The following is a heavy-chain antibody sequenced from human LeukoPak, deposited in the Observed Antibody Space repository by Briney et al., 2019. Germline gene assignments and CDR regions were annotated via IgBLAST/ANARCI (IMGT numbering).Heavy chain of an antibody. J-gene: IGHJ6*03. CDR1: GFTFSGSA. D-gene: IGHD6-13*01. CDR2: IRSKANSYAT. CDR3: TRAPGIAAAGTYYYYYMDV. Sequence: GGSLRLSCAASGFTFSGSAMHWVRQASGKGLEWVGRIRSKANSYATAYAASVEGRFTISRDDSKNTAYLQMNGLKTEDTAVYYCTRAPGIAAAGTYYYYYMDVWGKGTTVTVSS. V-gene: IGHV3-73*01.